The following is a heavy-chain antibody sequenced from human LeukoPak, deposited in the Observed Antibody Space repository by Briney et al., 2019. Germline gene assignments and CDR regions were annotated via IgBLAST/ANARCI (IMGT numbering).Heavy chain of an antibody. CDR2: ISYDGSNK. CDR3: ARLKTHCSGGSCPFDY. Sequence: PGRSLRLSCAASGFTFSSYAVHWVRQAPGKGLEWVAVISYDGSNKYYADSVKGRFTISRDNSRNTLYLQMNSLRAEDTAVYYCARLKTHCSGGSCPFDYWGQGTLVTVSS. V-gene: IGHV3-30*04. J-gene: IGHJ4*02. D-gene: IGHD2-15*01. CDR1: GFTFSSYA.